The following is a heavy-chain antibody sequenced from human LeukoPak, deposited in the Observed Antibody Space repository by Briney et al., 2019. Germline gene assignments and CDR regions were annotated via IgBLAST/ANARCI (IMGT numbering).Heavy chain of an antibody. CDR3: ARESHVTREDY. CDR2: ISANDGNT. V-gene: IGHV1-18*01. Sequence: ASVKVSCKTSGYTFTSYGISWVRQAPGQGLEWMGWISANDGNTDYPQKLQGRVTMTTDTSTSTAYMELRSLRSDDTAVYYCARESHVTREDYWGQGTLVTVSS. CDR1: GYTFTSYG. J-gene: IGHJ4*02. D-gene: IGHD3-10*01.